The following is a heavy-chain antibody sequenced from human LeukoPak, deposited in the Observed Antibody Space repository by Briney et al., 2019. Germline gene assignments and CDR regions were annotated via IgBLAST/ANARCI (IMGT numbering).Heavy chain of an antibody. Sequence: PSETLSLTCAVYGGSFSGYYRSWIRQPPGKGLEWIGEINHSGSTNYNPSLKSRVTISVDTSKNQFSLKLSSVTAADTAVYYCARGWRRYSGYDPAFDYWGQGTLVTVSS. J-gene: IGHJ4*02. CDR1: GGSFSGYY. V-gene: IGHV4-34*01. CDR3: ARGWRRYSGYDPAFDY. CDR2: INHSGST. D-gene: IGHD5-12*01.